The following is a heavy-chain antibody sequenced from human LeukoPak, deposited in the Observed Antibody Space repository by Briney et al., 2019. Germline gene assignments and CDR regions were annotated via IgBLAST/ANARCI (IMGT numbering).Heavy chain of an antibody. Sequence: GGSLRLSCVGSGFTFNDHAMHWVRQAPGKGLEWVANISQDGSVQNYVDSVKGRFALSRDNPKISVYRQLGSLRAEDTAVYYCLVTTRSRGFDYWRQGTLVTVSS. V-gene: IGHV3-7*01. D-gene: IGHD1/OR15-1a*01. J-gene: IGHJ4*02. CDR2: ISQDGSVQ. CDR1: GFTFNDHA. CDR3: LVTTRSRGFDY.